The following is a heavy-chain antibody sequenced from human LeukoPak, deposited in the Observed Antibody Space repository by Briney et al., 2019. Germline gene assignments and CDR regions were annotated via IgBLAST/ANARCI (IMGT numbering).Heavy chain of an antibody. CDR3: AQSLASRTYYYYYYMDV. Sequence: SETLSLTCTVSGGSISSGGYYWSWIRQHPGKGLEWNGYIYYSGSTYYNPSLKSRVTISVDTSKNQFSLKLSSVTAADTAVYYCAQSLASRTYYYYYYMDVWGKGTTVTVSS. CDR1: GGSISSGGYY. CDR2: IYYSGST. V-gene: IGHV4-31*03. J-gene: IGHJ6*03. D-gene: IGHD2-15*01.